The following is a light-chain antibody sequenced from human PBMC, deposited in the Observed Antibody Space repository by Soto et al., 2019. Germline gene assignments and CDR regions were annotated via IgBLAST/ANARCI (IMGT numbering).Light chain of an antibody. Sequence: QSVLTQPPSVSGAPGQRVTISCTANSSNIGADYDVHWYQQPPGTAPKLLIYGNINRPSGVPDRFSGSKSGTSASLAITGLQAEDEADYYCQSYDNSPGAYVVFGGGTKVTVL. CDR1: SSNIGADYD. V-gene: IGLV1-40*01. J-gene: IGLJ2*01. CDR3: QSYDNSPGAYVV. CDR2: GNI.